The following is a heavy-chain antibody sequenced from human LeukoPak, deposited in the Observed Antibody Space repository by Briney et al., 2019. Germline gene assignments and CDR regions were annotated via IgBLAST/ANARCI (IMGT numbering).Heavy chain of an antibody. CDR3: AKDLWFGGSAFDS. Sequence: GGSLRLSWVAPGSTFKNSAMSWVRQAPGGGLGWVSTISGSGDNSYYAHSVKGRFTISRNFSHNTLYLEMNSLTADDTALYCCAKDLWFGGSAFDSWGQGTLVTVSS. CDR1: GSTFKNSA. J-gene: IGHJ4*01. D-gene: IGHD3-10*01. CDR2: ISGSGDNS. V-gene: IGHV3-23*01.